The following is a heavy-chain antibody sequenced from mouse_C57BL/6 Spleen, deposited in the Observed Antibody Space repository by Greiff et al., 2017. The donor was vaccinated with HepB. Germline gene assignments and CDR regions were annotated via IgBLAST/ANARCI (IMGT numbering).Heavy chain of an antibody. CDR2: IDPSDSYT. Sequence: QVQLQQPGAELVKPGASVKLSCKASGYTFTSYWMQWVKQRPGQGLEWIGEIDPSDSYTNYNQKFKGKATLTVDTSSSTAYMQLSSLTSEDSAVYYCARAYDFAYWGQGTLVTVSA. CDR1: GYTFTSYW. V-gene: IGHV1-50*01. CDR3: ARAYDFAY. D-gene: IGHD2-12*01. J-gene: IGHJ3*01.